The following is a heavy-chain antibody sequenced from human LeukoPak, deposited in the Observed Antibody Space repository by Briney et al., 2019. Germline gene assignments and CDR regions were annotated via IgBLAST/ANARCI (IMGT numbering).Heavy chain of an antibody. Sequence: SETLSLTCAVYGGSFSGYYWSWLRQPPGKGLEWIGEINHSGSTNYNPSLKSRVTISVDTSKNQFSLKLSSVTAADTAVYYCARLRVGYSSSWTNNHFDYWGQGTLVTVSS. J-gene: IGHJ4*02. CDR1: GGSFSGYY. V-gene: IGHV4-34*01. D-gene: IGHD6-13*01. CDR3: ARLRVGYSSSWTNNHFDY. CDR2: INHSGST.